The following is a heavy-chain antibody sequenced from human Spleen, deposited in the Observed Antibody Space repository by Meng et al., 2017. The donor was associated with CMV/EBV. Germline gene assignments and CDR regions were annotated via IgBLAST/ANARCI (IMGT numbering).Heavy chain of an antibody. CDR2: ISSSGSTI. CDR1: GFTFSGYE. D-gene: IGHD3-22*01. CDR3: ARVINHPYYHDSSGYFDH. V-gene: IGHV3-48*03. Sequence: GESLKISCAASGFTFSGYEMNWVRLAPGKGLEWVSYISSSGSTIYYADSVKGRFTISRDNAKNSLYLQMNSLRAEDTAMYCCARVINHPYYHDSSGYFDHWGQGILVTVSS. J-gene: IGHJ4*02.